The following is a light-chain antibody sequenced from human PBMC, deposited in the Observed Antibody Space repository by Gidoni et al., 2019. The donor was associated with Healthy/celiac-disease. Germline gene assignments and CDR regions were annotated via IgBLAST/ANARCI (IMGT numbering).Light chain of an antibody. J-gene: IGKJ1*01. Sequence: DLQRTQSPSTLSAAVRDRVTRTCRASQSISRWLAWYQQTPGKAPKLLIYKAYSLESGVPSRFRGSGSGTEFTLTISSLPPDYFATYFCQQYNSYWTFGQGTKVEIK. CDR2: KAY. V-gene: IGKV1-5*03. CDR1: QSISRW. CDR3: QQYNSYWT.